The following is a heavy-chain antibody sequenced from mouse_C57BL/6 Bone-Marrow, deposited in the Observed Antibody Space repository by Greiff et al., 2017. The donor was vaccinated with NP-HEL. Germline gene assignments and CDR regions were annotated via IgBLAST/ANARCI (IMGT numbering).Heavy chain of an antibody. CDR1: GFTFSSYA. CDR2: ISDGGSYT. Sequence: EVQGVESGGGLVKPGGSLKLSCAASGFTFSSYAMSWVRQTPEKRLEWVATISDGGSYTYYQDNVKGRFTISRDNAKNNLYLQMSHLKSEDTAMYYCARSGALLLRTWFAYWGQGTLVTVSA. J-gene: IGHJ3*01. D-gene: IGHD1-1*01. V-gene: IGHV5-4*01. CDR3: ARSGALLLRTWFAY.